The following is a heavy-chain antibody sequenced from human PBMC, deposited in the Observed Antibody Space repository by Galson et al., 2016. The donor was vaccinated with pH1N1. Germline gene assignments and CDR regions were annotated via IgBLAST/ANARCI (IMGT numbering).Heavy chain of an antibody. CDR3: ARHLHVPGFKGIDS. Sequence: SETLSLTCAISGGSISRSNWCWVRQSPVKGLEWIAYLYSSGTTTYNPSVASRVTISVDTPKNQFSLNLDFVTAADTAIYYCARHLHVPGFKGIDSWSQGILVTVSS. D-gene: IGHD5-24*01. CDR1: GGSISRSN. V-gene: IGHV4-59*08. CDR2: LYSSGTT. J-gene: IGHJ4*02.